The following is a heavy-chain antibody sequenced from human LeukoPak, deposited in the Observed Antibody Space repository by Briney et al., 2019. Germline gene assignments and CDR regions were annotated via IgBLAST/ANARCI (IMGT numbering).Heavy chain of an antibody. CDR3: ARDRWGSYNWFDP. CDR1: GGSFSGYY. V-gene: IGHV4-34*01. CDR2: INHSGST. D-gene: IGHD3-16*01. Sequence: SETLSLTCAVYGGSFSGYYWSWIRQPPGKGLEWIGEINHSGSTNYNPSLKSRVTISVDTSKNQFSLKLSSVTAADTAVYYCARDRWGSYNWFDPWGQGTLVTVSS. J-gene: IGHJ5*02.